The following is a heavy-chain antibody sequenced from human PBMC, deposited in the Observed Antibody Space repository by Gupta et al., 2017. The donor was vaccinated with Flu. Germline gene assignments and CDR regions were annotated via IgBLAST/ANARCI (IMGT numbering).Heavy chain of an antibody. Sequence: EVLLLESGGVLVQPGGSLRLSCAASGFPFASFAMSWVRQAPGKGLEWVSAISGSGGRTYYADSVKGRFTISRDNSKNTLYLQLNSLTADDTAVYYCARYEGTDFWSGYYTGIDYWGQGTLVTVSS. CDR2: ISGSGGRT. CDR1: GFPFASFA. D-gene: IGHD3-3*01. V-gene: IGHV3-23*01. J-gene: IGHJ4*02. CDR3: ARYEGTDFWSGYYTGIDY.